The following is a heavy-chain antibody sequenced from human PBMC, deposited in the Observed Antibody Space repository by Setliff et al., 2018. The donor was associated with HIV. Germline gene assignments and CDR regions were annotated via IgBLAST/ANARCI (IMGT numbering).Heavy chain of an antibody. Sequence: ASVKVSCKASGYTFTNNYIHWVRQAPGQGLAWVGMINPSVGSTNYAQKFQGRVTMTRDTSTSTVYLHLSGLRSEDTAMYYCARASPTTVVTRIDYWGQGTLVTVSS. D-gene: IGHD2-21*02. J-gene: IGHJ4*02. CDR3: ARASPTTVVTRIDY. CDR1: GYTFTNNY. CDR2: INPSVGST. V-gene: IGHV1-46*01.